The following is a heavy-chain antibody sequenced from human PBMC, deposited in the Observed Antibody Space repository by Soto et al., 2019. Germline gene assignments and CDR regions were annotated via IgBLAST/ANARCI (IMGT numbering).Heavy chain of an antibody. V-gene: IGHV4-39*07. CDR3: ARVMVGYGGDY. Sequence: PSETLSLTCTVSGGSISSSSYYWGWIRQPPGKGLEWIGSIYYSGSTNYNPSLKSRVTISVDTSKNQFSLKLSSVTAADTAVYYRARVMVGYGGDYWGQGTLVTVSS. CDR2: IYYSGST. CDR1: GGSISSSSYY. D-gene: IGHD5-18*01. J-gene: IGHJ4*02.